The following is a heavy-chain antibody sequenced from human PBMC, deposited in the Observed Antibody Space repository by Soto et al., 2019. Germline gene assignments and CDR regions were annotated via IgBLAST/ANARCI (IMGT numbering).Heavy chain of an antibody. V-gene: IGHV4-31*03. CDR3: AREFWSGYYTGIREYYFDY. D-gene: IGHD3-3*01. Sequence: QVQLQESGPGLVKPSQTLSLTCTVSGGSISSGCYYWSWIRQHPGKGLEWIGYIYYSGSTYYKPSIKSRVTISVDTSKIQFSLKLSSVTAADTAVYYCAREFWSGYYTGIREYYFDYWGQGTLVTVSS. CDR2: IYYSGST. J-gene: IGHJ4*02. CDR1: GGSISSGCYY.